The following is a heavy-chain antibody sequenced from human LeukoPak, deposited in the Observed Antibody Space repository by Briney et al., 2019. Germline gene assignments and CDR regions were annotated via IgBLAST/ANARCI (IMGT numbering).Heavy chain of an antibody. J-gene: IGHJ4*02. CDR3: AKEGTRMASSYFGY. V-gene: IGHV3-30*18. CDR1: GFTFSSYG. D-gene: IGHD2-8*01. Sequence: GRSLRLSCAASGFTFSSYGMQWVRQAPGKGLEWVAVISHDGTVQHYADSVKGRFTISRDNSDNTLYLQMNSLRDEDTAMYYCAKEGTRMASSYFGYWGQGTLITASS. CDR2: ISHDGTVQ.